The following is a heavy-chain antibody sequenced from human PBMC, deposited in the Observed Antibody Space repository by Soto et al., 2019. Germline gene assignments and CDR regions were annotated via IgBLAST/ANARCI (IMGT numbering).Heavy chain of an antibody. V-gene: IGHV4-4*01. Sequence: PETLSLTCALSGGSISSSNFWSGVRRPPGKGLEWIGEIYHSGSTNFNPTIKSRVTISVDKYKKQFSLKLNSVTAADTAVYFCARVSGSYYYGMDVWGQGTTVTVSS. J-gene: IGHJ6*02. CDR3: ARVSGSYYYGMDV. CDR1: GGSISSSNF. CDR2: IYHSGST.